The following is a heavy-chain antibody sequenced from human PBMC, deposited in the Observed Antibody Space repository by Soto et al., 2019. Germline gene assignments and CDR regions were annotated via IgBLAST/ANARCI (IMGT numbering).Heavy chain of an antibody. V-gene: IGHV1-69*02. Sequence: QVQLVQSGAEVKKPGSSVKVACKAAGGTFSSYTISWVRQAPGQGLEWMGRNIPILGIANYAQKFQGIVTITADKSTRTAYMGLTRLRSEDTAVYYCAMEYCSSTGCYRDYWGQGPLVTVSS. CDR1: GGTFSSYT. CDR3: AMEYCSSTGCYRDY. CDR2: NIPILGIA. D-gene: IGHD2-2*02. J-gene: IGHJ4*02.